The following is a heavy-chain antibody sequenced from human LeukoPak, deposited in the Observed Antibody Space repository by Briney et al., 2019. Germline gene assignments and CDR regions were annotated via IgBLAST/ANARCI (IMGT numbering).Heavy chain of an antibody. Sequence: SVKVSCKASGGTFSSYAISWVRQAPGQGLEWMGRITPILGIANYAQKFQGRVTITADKSTSTAYMELSSLRSEDTAVYYCARDWSYYDYVWGSYRPSGMDVWGQGTTVTVSS. D-gene: IGHD3-16*02. V-gene: IGHV1-69*04. CDR1: GGTFSSYA. CDR2: ITPILGIA. CDR3: ARDWSYYDYVWGSYRPSGMDV. J-gene: IGHJ6*02.